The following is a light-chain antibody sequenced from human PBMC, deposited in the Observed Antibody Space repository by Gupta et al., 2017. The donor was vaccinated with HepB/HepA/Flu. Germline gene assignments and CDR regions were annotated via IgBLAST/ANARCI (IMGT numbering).Light chain of an antibody. V-gene: IGLV1-40*01. CDR3: QSFDNSLRGTV. CDR1: SSNIGAGND. CDR2: AYT. J-gene: IGLJ1*01. Sequence: QSFLTRPPSVPGAPGQRVTISCTGSSSNIGAGNDVHWYQQFPGTAPKMLIYAYTNRPSGVPDRFSGSKSGTSASLAITGLQAEDEADYYCQSFDNSLRGTVFGTGTKVTVL.